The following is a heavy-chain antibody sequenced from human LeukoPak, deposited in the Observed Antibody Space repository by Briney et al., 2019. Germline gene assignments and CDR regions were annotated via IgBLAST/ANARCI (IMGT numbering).Heavy chain of an antibody. CDR1: GGSISSSSYY. V-gene: IGHV4-39*07. CDR3: AGSAWYLHFHY. CDR2: IYYSGST. D-gene: IGHD6-19*01. J-gene: IGHJ4*02. Sequence: PSETLSLTCTVSGGSISSSSYYWGWIRQPPGKGLEWIGSIYYSGSTYYNPSLKSRVTISVDTSKNQFSLKLNSVTAADTAVYYCAGSAWYLHFHYWGQGTLVTVSS.